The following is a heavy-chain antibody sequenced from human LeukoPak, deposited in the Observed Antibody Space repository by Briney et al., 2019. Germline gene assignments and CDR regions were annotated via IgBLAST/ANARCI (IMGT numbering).Heavy chain of an antibody. CDR2: INPSGGST. J-gene: IGHJ3*02. Sequence: ASVKVSCKASGYTFTSYYMHWVRQAPGQGLEWMGIINPSGGSTSYAQKFQGRVTMTRDTSTSTVYMELSSLGSEDTAVYYCARDRPSDAFDIWGQGTMVTVSS. CDR3: ARDRPSDAFDI. V-gene: IGHV1-46*01. CDR1: GYTFTSYY.